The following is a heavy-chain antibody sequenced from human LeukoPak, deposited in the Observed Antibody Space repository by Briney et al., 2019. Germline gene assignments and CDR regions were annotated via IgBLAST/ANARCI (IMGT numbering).Heavy chain of an antibody. CDR1: GGSISSSSYY. CDR3: ARPRTRLAWFDP. V-gene: IGHV4-39*01. CDR2: ISYSGST. D-gene: IGHD6-19*01. Sequence: SETLSLTCTVSGGSISSSSYYWGWIRQPPGKGLEWIGTISYSGSTYYNPSLKSRVTISVDTSKNQFSLKLRSVTAADTAVYYCARPRTRLAWFDPWGQGTLVTVSS. J-gene: IGHJ5*02.